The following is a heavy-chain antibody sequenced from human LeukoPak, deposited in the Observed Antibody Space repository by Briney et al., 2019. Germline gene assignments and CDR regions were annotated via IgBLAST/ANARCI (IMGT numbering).Heavy chain of an antibody. J-gene: IGHJ5*02. CDR2: IFHTGST. CDR3: ARELWFANAPGSWLDP. Sequence: SETLSLTCVVSGDSISSGAYSWSWIRQPPGKGLEWIGYIFHTGSTFYNPSLKSRLTISVDNSKNQFSLRLNSVTAADTAVYYCARELWFANAPGSWLDPWGQGTLVIVSS. V-gene: IGHV4-30-2*01. CDR1: GDSISSGAYS. D-gene: IGHD3-10*01.